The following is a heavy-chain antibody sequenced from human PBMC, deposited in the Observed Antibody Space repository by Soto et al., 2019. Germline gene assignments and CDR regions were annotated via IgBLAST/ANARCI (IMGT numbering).Heavy chain of an antibody. CDR1: GGTFSSYT. J-gene: IGHJ5*02. D-gene: IGHD3-3*01. CDR3: ARGILDFGVDTS. CDR2: IIPILGIA. V-gene: IGHV1-69*02. Sequence: SVKVSCKASGGTFSSYTISWVRQAPGQGLEWMGRIIPILGIANYAQKFQGRVTITADKSTSTAYMELSSLRSEDTAVYYCARGILDFGVDTSWGQGTLVTVSS.